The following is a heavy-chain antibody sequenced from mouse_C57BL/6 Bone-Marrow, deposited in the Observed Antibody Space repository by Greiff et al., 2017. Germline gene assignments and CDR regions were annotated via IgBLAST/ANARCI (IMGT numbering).Heavy chain of an antibody. CDR1: GFTFSDFY. CDR3: ARDDYYGTGGGFAY. Sequence: EVKLMESGGGLVQSGRSLRLSCATSGFTFSDFYMEWVRQAPGKGLEWIAASRNKANDYTTEYSASVKGRFIVSRDTSQSILYLQMNALRAEDTAIYYCARDDYYGTGGGFAYWGQGTLVTVSA. J-gene: IGHJ3*01. V-gene: IGHV7-1*01. D-gene: IGHD1-1*01. CDR2: SRNKANDYTT.